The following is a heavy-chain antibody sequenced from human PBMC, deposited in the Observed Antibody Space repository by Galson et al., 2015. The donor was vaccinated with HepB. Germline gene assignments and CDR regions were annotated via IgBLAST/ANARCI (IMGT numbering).Heavy chain of an antibody. D-gene: IGHD4-17*01. CDR1: GFTFGDYY. J-gene: IGHJ4*02. CDR2: ISTSGTYT. V-gene: IGHV3-11*06. Sequence: SLRLSCAASGFTFGDYYMSWIRQAPGKGLEWVSYISTSGTYTNYADSVKGRFTISRDNAQNSLYLQINSLRAEDTAVYYCARVADADYGDHSHFDSWGQGTLVTVSS. CDR3: ARVADADYGDHSHFDS.